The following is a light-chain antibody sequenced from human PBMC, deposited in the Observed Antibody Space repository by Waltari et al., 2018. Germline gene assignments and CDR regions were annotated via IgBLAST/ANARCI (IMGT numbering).Light chain of an antibody. CDR1: SSDLPDSHY. CDR3: SSYEGRDNLR. J-gene: IGLJ2*01. V-gene: IGLV2-8*01. CDR2: EVN. Sequence: QSALTQLPSPSGSPGQSVTIPCAGTSSDLPDSHYVSRYQHHPTKAPKLLIYEVNKRPSGVPDRFSGSKSGTTASLTVSGLQTEDEAVYYCSSYEGRDNLRFGGGTKLTVL.